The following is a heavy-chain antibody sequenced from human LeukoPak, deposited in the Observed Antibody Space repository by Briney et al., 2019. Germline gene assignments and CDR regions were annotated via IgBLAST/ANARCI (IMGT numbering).Heavy chain of an antibody. CDR1: GYTLTELS. Sequence: ASVKVSCKVSGYTLTELSMHWVRQAPGKRLEWMGGFDPEDGETIYAQKFQGRVTMTEDTSTDTAYMELSSLRSEDTAAYYCATDREYQLLRGIDPWGQGTLVTVSS. V-gene: IGHV1-24*01. CDR2: FDPEDGET. J-gene: IGHJ5*02. CDR3: ATDREYQLLRGIDP. D-gene: IGHD2-2*01.